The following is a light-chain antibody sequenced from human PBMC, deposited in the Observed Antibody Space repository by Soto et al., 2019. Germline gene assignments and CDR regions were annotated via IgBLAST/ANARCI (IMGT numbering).Light chain of an antibody. CDR1: NIGGKS. V-gene: IGLV3-21*04. Sequence: SYVVTQAPAGSVAPGETATITCGGNNIGGKSVHWYQQRPGQAPVMVIYYDSDRASGIPERFSGRNTGNTATLTISRVEAGDEADYYCQVWDGGSDHRVFGGGTKLTVL. CDR2: YDS. CDR3: QVWDGGSDHRV. J-gene: IGLJ3*02.